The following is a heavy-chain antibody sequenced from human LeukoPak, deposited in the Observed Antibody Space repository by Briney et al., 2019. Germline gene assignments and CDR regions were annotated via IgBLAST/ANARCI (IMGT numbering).Heavy chain of an antibody. J-gene: IGHJ6*02. CDR2: IYYSGST. CDR3: ARRNGYCSSTSCYFGALDYYYYGMDV. D-gene: IGHD2-2*01. CDR1: GGSISSYY. Sequence: SETLSLTCTVSGGSISSYYWSWIRQPPGKGLEWIGYIYYSGSTNYNPSLKSRVTISVDTSKNQFSLNLSSVTAADTAVYYCARRNGYCSSTSCYFGALDYYYYGMDVWGQGTTVTVSS. V-gene: IGHV4-59*01.